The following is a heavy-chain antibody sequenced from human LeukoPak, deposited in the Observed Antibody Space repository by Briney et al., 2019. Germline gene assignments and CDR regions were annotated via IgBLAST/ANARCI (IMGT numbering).Heavy chain of an antibody. Sequence: GGSLRLSCAASGFTFNSYAMTWVRQAPGKGLEWVSGINWNGGSAGYADSVKGRFTISRDNAKNSLYLQMNSLRAEDTALYHCARGYSYGYTSWFDPWGQGTLVTVSS. D-gene: IGHD5-18*01. V-gene: IGHV3-20*01. CDR3: ARGYSYGYTSWFDP. J-gene: IGHJ5*02. CDR2: INWNGGSA. CDR1: GFTFNSYA.